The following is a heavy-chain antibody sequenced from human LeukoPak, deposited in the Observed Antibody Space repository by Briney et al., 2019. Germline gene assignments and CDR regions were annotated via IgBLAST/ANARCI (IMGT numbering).Heavy chain of an antibody. J-gene: IGHJ4*02. CDR1: GFTFSSAW. CDR2: ITSKTTGRTT. V-gene: IGHV3-15*01. Sequence: GGSLRLSCAASGFTFSSAWMSWVRQAPGKGLEWVGHITSKTTGRTTDYAAPVKGRFTISRDDSENTLFLQMNSLKTEDTAVYYCAKLADGGPDHWGQGALVT. D-gene: IGHD4-23*01. CDR3: AKLADGGPDH.